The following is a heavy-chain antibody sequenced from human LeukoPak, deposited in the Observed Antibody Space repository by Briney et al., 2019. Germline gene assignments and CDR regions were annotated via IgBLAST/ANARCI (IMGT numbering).Heavy chain of an antibody. CDR2: IYSGGST. CDR3: ARSRLGAYWG. D-gene: IGHD3-16*01. Sequence: PGGSLRLSCAASGFTVSSDYMSWVRQAPGKGLEWVSVIYSGGSTYYADSVKGRFTISRDNSKNTLYLQMNSLRAEDTAVYYCARSRLGAYWGWGQGTLVTVSS. J-gene: IGHJ4*02. CDR1: GFTVSSDY. V-gene: IGHV3-53*01.